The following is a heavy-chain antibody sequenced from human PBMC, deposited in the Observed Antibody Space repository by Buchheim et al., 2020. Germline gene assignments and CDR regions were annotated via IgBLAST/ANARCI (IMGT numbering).Heavy chain of an antibody. V-gene: IGHV3-30*18. CDR3: AKDHSDYDFFLFYGMDV. Sequence: QVQLVESGGGVVQPGRSLRLSCAASGFTFSSYGMHWVRQAPGKGLEWVAVISYDGSNKYYADSVKGRFTISRDNSKNPLYLQMNSLRAEDTAVYYCAKDHSDYDFFLFYGMDVWGQGTT. CDR1: GFTFSSYG. D-gene: IGHD3-3*01. J-gene: IGHJ6*02. CDR2: ISYDGSNK.